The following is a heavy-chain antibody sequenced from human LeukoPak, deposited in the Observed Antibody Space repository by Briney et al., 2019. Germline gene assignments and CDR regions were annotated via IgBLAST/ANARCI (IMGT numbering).Heavy chain of an antibody. Sequence: GGSLRLSCAASGFTFSSYAMSWVRQAPGKGLEWVSAISGSGGSTYYADSVKGRFTISRDNSKNTLYLQMNSLRAEDTAVYYCAKDGVYYYDSSLYYFDYWGQGILVTVSS. CDR2: ISGSGGST. V-gene: IGHV3-23*01. D-gene: IGHD3-22*01. J-gene: IGHJ4*02. CDR3: AKDGVYYYDSSLYYFDY. CDR1: GFTFSSYA.